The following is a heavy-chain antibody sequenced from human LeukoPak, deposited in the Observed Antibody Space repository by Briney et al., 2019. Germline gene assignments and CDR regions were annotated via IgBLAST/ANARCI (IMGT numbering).Heavy chain of an antibody. V-gene: IGHV4-4*07. Sequence: SETLSLTCTVSGGSISSYYWSWIRQPAGKGLEWIGRIYTSGSTNYNPSLKSRVTMSVDTSKNQFSLKLSSVTAADTAVYYCARGSFGVRGVRGWFDPWGQGTLVTVSS. D-gene: IGHD3-10*01. J-gene: IGHJ5*02. CDR1: GGSISSYY. CDR3: ARGSFGVRGVRGWFDP. CDR2: IYTSGST.